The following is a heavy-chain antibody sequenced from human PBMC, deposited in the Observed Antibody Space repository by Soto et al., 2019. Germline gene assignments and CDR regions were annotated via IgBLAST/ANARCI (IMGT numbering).Heavy chain of an antibody. CDR3: AIYCSSTSCYQNYYYYYGMDV. D-gene: IGHD2-2*01. CDR1: GFTFSSYA. V-gene: IGHV3-23*01. Sequence: GGSLRLSCAASGFTFSSYAMSWVRQAPGKGLEWVSAISGSGGSTYYADSVKGRFTISRDNSKNTLYLQMNSLRAEDTAVYYCAIYCSSTSCYQNYYYYYGMDVWGQGTTVTVSS. J-gene: IGHJ6*02. CDR2: ISGSGGST.